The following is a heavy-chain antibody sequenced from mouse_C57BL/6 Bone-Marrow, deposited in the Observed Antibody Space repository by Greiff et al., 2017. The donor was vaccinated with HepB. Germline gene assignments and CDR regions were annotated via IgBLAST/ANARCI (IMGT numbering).Heavy chain of an antibody. V-gene: IGHV1-69*01. CDR3: ASGDRDYFDY. J-gene: IGHJ2*01. CDR1: GYTFTSYW. Sequence: QVQLQQPGAELLMPGASVKLSCKASGYTFTSYWMPWVKQRPGQGLEWIGEIDPSDSYTNYNQKFKGKSTLTVDKSSSTAYMQLSSLTSEDSAFYYCASGDRDYFDYWGQGTTLTVSS. D-gene: IGHD2-14*01. CDR2: IDPSDSYT.